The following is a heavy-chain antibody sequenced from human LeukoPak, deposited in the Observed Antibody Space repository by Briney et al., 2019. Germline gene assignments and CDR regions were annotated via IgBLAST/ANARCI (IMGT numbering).Heavy chain of an antibody. Sequence: GGSLRLSCAASGFTFNSYAMSWVRQAPGKGLEWVSAISGSGGTTHYADSVKGRFTISRDNSKNTLYLQVNSLRAEDTAVYYCAKDRVPAAGTSCDHWGQGTLVTVSS. CDR3: AKDRVPAAGTSCDH. D-gene: IGHD6-13*01. CDR1: GFTFNSYA. CDR2: ISGSGGTT. J-gene: IGHJ4*02. V-gene: IGHV3-23*01.